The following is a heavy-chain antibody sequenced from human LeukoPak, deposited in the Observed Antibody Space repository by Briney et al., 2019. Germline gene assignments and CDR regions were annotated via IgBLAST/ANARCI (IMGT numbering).Heavy chain of an antibody. D-gene: IGHD6-19*01. Sequence: PGGPLRLSCAASGFTFSSYAMNWVRQAPGKGLEWVSYITSSSTTIYYADSVKGRFTISRDNAKNSLYLQMNSLRPEDTAVYYCARDKVPGTGWFDPWGQGTLVTVSS. V-gene: IGHV3-48*01. CDR2: ITSSSTTI. CDR3: ARDKVPGTGWFDP. CDR1: GFTFSSYA. J-gene: IGHJ5*02.